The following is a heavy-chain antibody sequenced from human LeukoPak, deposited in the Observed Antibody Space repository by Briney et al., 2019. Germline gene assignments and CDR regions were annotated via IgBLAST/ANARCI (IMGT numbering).Heavy chain of an antibody. Sequence: GGSLRLPCAASGFTFSSYGMHWVRQAPGKGLQWVAVIWSDGNNKYYADSVKGRFTISRDNSKNTMYLEMNSLRAEDTAVYYCARSGNYGDRVTDYWGQGTLVTVSS. D-gene: IGHD4-17*01. CDR1: GFTFSSYG. CDR2: IWSDGNNK. V-gene: IGHV3-33*01. J-gene: IGHJ4*02. CDR3: ARSGNYGDRVTDY.